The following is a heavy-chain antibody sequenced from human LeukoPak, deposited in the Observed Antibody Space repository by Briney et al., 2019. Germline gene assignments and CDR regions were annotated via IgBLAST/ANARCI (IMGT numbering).Heavy chain of an antibody. CDR2: ISYDGSYK. D-gene: IGHD6-13*01. J-gene: IGHJ4*02. CDR1: GFSFSNYG. V-gene: IGHV3-30*18. Sequence: GGSLRLSCAASGFSFSNYGMHWVRQAPGKGLEWVAFISYDGSYKYYADSVKGRFTISRDNSKNTLYLQMNSLRAEDTAVYYCAKDPRRYSRTGGYFDYWGQGTLVTVSS. CDR3: AKDPRRYSRTGGYFDY.